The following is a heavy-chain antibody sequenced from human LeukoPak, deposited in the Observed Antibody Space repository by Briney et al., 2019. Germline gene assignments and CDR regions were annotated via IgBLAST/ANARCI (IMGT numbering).Heavy chain of an antibody. CDR2: IYYSGST. J-gene: IGHJ4*02. D-gene: IGHD1-26*01. Sequence: SETLSLTCTVSGGSISSSSYYWGLIRQPPGKWLEWIGSIYYSGSTYYNPSLKSRVTISVDTSKNQFSLKLSSVTAADTAVYYCARQSKGVGATYFDYWGQGTLVTVSS. V-gene: IGHV4-39*01. CDR3: ARQSKGVGATYFDY. CDR1: GGSISSSSYY.